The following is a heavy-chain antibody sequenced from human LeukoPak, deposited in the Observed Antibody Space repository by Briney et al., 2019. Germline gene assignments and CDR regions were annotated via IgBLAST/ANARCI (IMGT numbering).Heavy chain of an antibody. CDR3: AKGYDINYFDY. CDR1: GFTFSSYA. CDR2: IRGSGGST. D-gene: IGHD3-9*01. J-gene: IGHJ4*02. V-gene: IGHV3-23*01. Sequence: PGGSLRLSCAASGFTFSSYAMNWVRQAPGKGLEWVSDIRGSGGSTYYADSVKGRFTISRDNSKNTLYLQMNSLRAEDTAVYYCAKGYDINYFDYWGQGTLVTVSS.